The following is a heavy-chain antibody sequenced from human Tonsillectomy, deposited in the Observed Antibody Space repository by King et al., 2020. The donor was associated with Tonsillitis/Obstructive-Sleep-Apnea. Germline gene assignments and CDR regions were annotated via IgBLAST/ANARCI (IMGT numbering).Heavy chain of an antibody. V-gene: IGHV3-7*04. CDR2: IKHDASEK. CDR3: ARDHILDY. J-gene: IGHJ4*02. CDR1: GFTFRRYW. Sequence: VQLVESGGGLVQPGGSLRLSCAASGFTFRRYWMNWVRQAPGKGLEWVANIKHDASEKDYVDSVKGRFTISRDNAKNSLYLQMNSLRVEDTAVYYCARDHILDYWGQGTLVPVSS. D-gene: IGHD2-8*02.